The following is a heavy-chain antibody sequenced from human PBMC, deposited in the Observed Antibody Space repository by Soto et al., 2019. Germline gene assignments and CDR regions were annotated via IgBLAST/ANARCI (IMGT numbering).Heavy chain of an antibody. J-gene: IGHJ4*02. CDR1: GGSISSSSYY. V-gene: IGHV4-39*01. CDR3: ARPGYDYIWGSVDY. Sequence: SETLSLTCTVSGGSISSSSYYWGWIRQPPGKGLEWIGSIYYSGSTYYNPSLKSRVTISVDTSKNQFSLKLSSVTAADTAVYYCARPGYDYIWGSVDYWGQATLVTVSS. CDR2: IYYSGST. D-gene: IGHD3-16*01.